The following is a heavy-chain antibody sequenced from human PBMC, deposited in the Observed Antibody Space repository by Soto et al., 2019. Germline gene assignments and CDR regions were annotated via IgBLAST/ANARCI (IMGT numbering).Heavy chain of an antibody. D-gene: IGHD3-16*01. CDR2: IADIGST. J-gene: IGHJ5*01. CDR3: ARPLAGPRLGWIDF. Sequence: SETLALTCTVSGGSISGHYWSWIRQPPGKGLEYIGYIADIGSTNYNPSLESRVTISVDTSKTQFSLTLRSVTAADTAVYYCARPLAGPRLGWIDFWGQGMLVTGSS. CDR1: GGSISGHY. V-gene: IGHV4-59*08.